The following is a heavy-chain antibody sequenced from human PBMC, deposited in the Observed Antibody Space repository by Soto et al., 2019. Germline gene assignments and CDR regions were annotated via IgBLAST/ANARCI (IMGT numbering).Heavy chain of an antibody. CDR2: IKSKADGETT. J-gene: IGHJ4*02. CDR3: IVDVPNGGVYVPIDH. CDR1: GFSFNSAW. D-gene: IGHD2-8*02. V-gene: IGHV3-15*01. Sequence: EEQVVESGGGLVKPGGSLRLSCVVSGFSFNSAWMIWVRQAPGKGLEWVGRIKSKADGETTDYAAPVKGRFTISRDDSKDTVYLQMNSLKTEDTAMYYCIVDVPNGGVYVPIDHWVQGTLVTVSS.